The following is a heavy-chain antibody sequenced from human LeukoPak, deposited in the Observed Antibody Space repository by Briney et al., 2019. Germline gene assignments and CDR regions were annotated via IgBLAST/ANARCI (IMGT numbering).Heavy chain of an antibody. V-gene: IGHV1-8*01. Sequence: ASVKVSCKASGYTITSYDINWARQATGQGLEWMGWMNPNSGNTGYAQKFQGRVTMTRNTSISTAYMELSSLRSEDTAVYYCARGKVGGSGSYYNEYNWFDPWGQGTLVTVSS. CDR3: ARGKVGGSGSYYNEYNWFDP. D-gene: IGHD3-10*01. CDR1: GYTITSYD. CDR2: MNPNSGNT. J-gene: IGHJ5*02.